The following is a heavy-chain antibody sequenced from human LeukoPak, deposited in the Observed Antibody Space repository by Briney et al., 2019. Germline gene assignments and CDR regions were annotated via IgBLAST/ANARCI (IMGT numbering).Heavy chain of an antibody. CDR2: ISSSSSYI. CDR3: ARDRNGDYGGDAFDI. D-gene: IGHD4-17*01. V-gene: IGHV3-21*01. CDR1: GFTFSSYT. Sequence: GGSLRLSCAASGFTFSSYTMNWFRQAPGKGLEWVSSISSSSSYIYYADSVKGRFTISRDNAKNSLYLQMNSLRAEDTAVYYCARDRNGDYGGDAFDIWGQGTMVTVSS. J-gene: IGHJ3*02.